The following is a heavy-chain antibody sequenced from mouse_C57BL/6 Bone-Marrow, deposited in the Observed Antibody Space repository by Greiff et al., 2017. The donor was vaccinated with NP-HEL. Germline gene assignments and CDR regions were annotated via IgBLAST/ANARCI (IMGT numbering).Heavy chain of an antibody. CDR3: ARYYGSSYVGYWYFDV. D-gene: IGHD1-1*01. J-gene: IGHJ1*03. V-gene: IGHV1-22*01. Sequence: VQLQQSGPELVKPGASVKMSCKASGYTFTDYNMHWVKQSHGKSLEWIGYINPNNGGTSYNQKFKGKATLTVNKSSSTAYMELRSLTSEDSAVYYCARYYGSSYVGYWYFDVWGTGTTVTVSS. CDR1: GYTFTDYN. CDR2: INPNNGGT.